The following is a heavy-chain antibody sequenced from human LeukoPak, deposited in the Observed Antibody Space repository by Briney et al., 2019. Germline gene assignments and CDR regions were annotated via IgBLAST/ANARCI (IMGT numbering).Heavy chain of an antibody. V-gene: IGHV4-59*01. CDR2: IYYSGST. CDR3: TGTSGVAAAGPYFDY. D-gene: IGHD6-13*01. Sequence: SETLSLTCTVSGGSISSYYWSWIRQPPGKGLEWIGYIYYSGSTNYNPSLTSRGNISVDTSKNQCSLKRKSVHAADTAVYCFTGTSGVAAAGPYFDYWGQGTLVTVSS. J-gene: IGHJ4*02. CDR1: GGSISSYY.